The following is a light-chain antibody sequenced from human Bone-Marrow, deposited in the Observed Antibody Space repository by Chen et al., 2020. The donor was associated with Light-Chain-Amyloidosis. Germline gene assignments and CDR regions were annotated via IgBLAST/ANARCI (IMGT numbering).Light chain of an antibody. CDR1: SSDVGGDNH. CDR3: SSYTITNTLV. V-gene: IGLV2-14*01. J-gene: IGLJ1*01. Sequence: QSALTQPASVSGSPGQSLTISCTGTSSDVGGDNHVSWYPQHPDKAPKLMIYEVTNRPSWVPDRFSGSKSDNTASLTISGLQTEDEADYFCSSYTITNTLVFGSGTRVTVL. CDR2: EVT.